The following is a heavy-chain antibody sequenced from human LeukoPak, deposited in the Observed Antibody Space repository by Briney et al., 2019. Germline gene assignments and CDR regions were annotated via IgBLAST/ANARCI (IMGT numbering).Heavy chain of an antibody. CDR3: ARDYGDYVGAFDI. D-gene: IGHD4-17*01. J-gene: IGHJ3*02. CDR1: GVSISSHY. Sequence: SETLSLTCSVSGVSISSHYWSWIRQPPGKGLEWIGGIHYSGSATYNPSLKSRVTISVDTSKNQFSLNLGSVTAADTAAFYCARDYGDYVGAFDIWGQGTRVTVSS. CDR2: IHYSGSA. V-gene: IGHV4-59*11.